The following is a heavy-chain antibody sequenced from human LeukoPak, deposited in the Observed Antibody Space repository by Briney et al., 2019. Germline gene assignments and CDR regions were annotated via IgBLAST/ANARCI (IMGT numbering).Heavy chain of an antibody. CDR3: ATYRQVLLPFES. V-gene: IGHV3-53*01. Sequence: ETLSLTCAVYGGSFSGYYWTWVRQAPGKGLEWVSLIYSGGSTYYADSVKGRFTISRDNSKNTLYLQMNSLRAEDAAIYYCATYRQVLLPFESWGQGTLVTVSS. CDR1: GGSFSGYY. CDR2: IYSGGST. J-gene: IGHJ4*02. D-gene: IGHD2-8*02.